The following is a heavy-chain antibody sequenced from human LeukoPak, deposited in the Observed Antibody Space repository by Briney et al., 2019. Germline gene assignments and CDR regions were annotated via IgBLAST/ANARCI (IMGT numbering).Heavy chain of an antibody. V-gene: IGHV3-48*03. Sequence: GGSLRLSCPASGFTFSSYEINWVRQAPGKGLEWVSYISSSGSTINYADSVKGRFTISRGNAKNSLYLQMSSLRAEDTAVYYCATSKIIVATILGPRDAFDIWGQGTMVTVSS. CDR3: ATSKIIVATILGPRDAFDI. CDR1: GFTFSSYE. J-gene: IGHJ3*02. CDR2: ISSSGSTI. D-gene: IGHD5-12*01.